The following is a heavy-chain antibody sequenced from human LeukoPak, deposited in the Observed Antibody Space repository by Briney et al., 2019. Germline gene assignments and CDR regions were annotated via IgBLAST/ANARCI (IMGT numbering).Heavy chain of an antibody. CDR1: GDSISSSNYF. J-gene: IGHJ5*02. Sequence: ASETLSLTCTVSGDSISSSNYFWGWIRQPPGKGLGWIGTIYYSGSTYFNPSLKSRVTMSVDTSKNQFSLKLSSVTAADTAVYYCARSDGDYYGSGGWFDPWGQGTLVTVSS. D-gene: IGHD3-10*01. V-gene: IGHV4-39*07. CDR2: IYYSGST. CDR3: ARSDGDYYGSGGWFDP.